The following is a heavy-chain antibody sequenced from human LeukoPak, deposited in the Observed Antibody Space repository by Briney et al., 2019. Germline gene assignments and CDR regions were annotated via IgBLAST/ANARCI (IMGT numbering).Heavy chain of an antibody. CDR1: GGSISSSNY. CDR3: ARDTSGWSQGDWFDP. CDR2: IYHSGST. V-gene: IGHV4-4*02. J-gene: IGHJ5*02. Sequence: PSGTLSLTCAVSGGSISSSNYWSWVRQPPGKGLEWIGEIYHSGSTNYNPSLKSRVTISVDKSKNQFSLILNSLTAADTAVYYCARDTSGWSQGDWFDPWGQGTLVTVSS. D-gene: IGHD6-19*01.